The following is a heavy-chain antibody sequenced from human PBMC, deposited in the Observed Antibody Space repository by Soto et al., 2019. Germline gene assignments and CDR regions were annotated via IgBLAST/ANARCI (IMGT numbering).Heavy chain of an antibody. Sequence: QITLKESGPTLVKPTQTLTLTCTFSGFSLSTSGVGVGWIRQPPGKALEWLALIYWDDDKRYRPSLESRLTIAKHTAKNQVVLTKTNMDSVDTATYYCAYLTCSGGSCYWFSFSGMDVWGQGTTVTVSS. V-gene: IGHV2-5*02. CDR1: GFSLSTSGVG. CDR3: AYLTCSGGSCYWFSFSGMDV. CDR2: IYWDDDK. J-gene: IGHJ6*02. D-gene: IGHD2-15*01.